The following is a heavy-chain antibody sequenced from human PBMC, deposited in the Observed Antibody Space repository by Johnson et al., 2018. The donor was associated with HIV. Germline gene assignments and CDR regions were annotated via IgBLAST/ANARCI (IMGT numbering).Heavy chain of an antibody. Sequence: VQLVESGGGLVQPGGSLRLSCAASGFTFSSYEMNWVRQAPGKGLAGVSYISSSGSTIYYADSVKGRFPISRDNANNSLYLQMNSLIAEDTAVYYCARNSYGDRAFDIWGQGTMVTVSS. J-gene: IGHJ3*02. V-gene: IGHV3-48*03. D-gene: IGHD4-17*01. CDR3: ARNSYGDRAFDI. CDR1: GFTFSSYE. CDR2: ISSSGSTI.